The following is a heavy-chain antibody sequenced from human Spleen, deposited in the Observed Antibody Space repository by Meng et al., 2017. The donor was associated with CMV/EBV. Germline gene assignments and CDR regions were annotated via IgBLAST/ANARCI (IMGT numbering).Heavy chain of an antibody. V-gene: IGHV3-21*01. Sequence: ESLKISCAASGFTFSSYSMNWVRQAPGKGLEWVSSISSSSSYIYYADSVKGRFTISRDNAKNTLYLQMDSLRHEDTAFYHCVKEGIRDEWPRDFDYWGQGLLVTVSS. J-gene: IGHJ4*02. CDR2: ISSSSSYI. D-gene: IGHD2-21*01. CDR1: GFTFSSYS. CDR3: VKEGIRDEWPRDFDY.